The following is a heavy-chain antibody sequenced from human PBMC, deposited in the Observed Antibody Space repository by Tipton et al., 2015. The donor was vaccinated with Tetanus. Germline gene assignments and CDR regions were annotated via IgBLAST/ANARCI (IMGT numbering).Heavy chain of an antibody. CDR1: GGSISSSSYY. J-gene: IGHJ5*02. D-gene: IGHD3-16*01. Sequence: SLRLSCTVSGGSISSSSYYWGWIRQAPGKGLQWVSSINWNGGSTGYADSVKGRFTISRDNAKNSLYLQMNSLRAEDTAVYYCGGPYPPSPYVSDRWGQGTLVTVPS. V-gene: IGHV3-20*04. CDR2: INWNGGST. CDR3: GGPYPPSPYVSDR.